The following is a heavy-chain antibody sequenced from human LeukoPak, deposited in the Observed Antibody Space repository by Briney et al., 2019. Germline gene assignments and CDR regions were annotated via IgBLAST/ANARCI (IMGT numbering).Heavy chain of an antibody. CDR1: GFTFINYA. V-gene: IGHV3-23*01. CDR2: ISGSGGST. D-gene: IGHD4-17*01. J-gene: IGHJ4*02. Sequence: GGSLRLSCAASGFTFINYAMSWVRQAPGKGLEWVSAISGSGGSTYYADSVKGRFTISRENSKNTLFLQMNSLRAEDTAVYYCAKDLDGDPLDYFDYWGQGTLVTVSS. CDR3: AKDLDGDPLDYFDY.